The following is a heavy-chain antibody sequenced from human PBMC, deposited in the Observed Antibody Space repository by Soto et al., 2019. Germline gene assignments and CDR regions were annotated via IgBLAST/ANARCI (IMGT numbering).Heavy chain of an antibody. D-gene: IGHD4-17*01. CDR1: GDSISSSSW. Sequence: QVQLQESGPGLVKPSGTLSLTCAVSGDSISSSSWWTWVRQPPGKGLEWIGEIYHSGSTNYNPSLKSRVTIALDKSRNVLSLNLSSVTAADTALYSCARAAIDYDGNSRRPSDLWGQGTMVTVSS. J-gene: IGHJ3*01. CDR2: IYHSGST. V-gene: IGHV4-4*02. CDR3: ARAAIDYDGNSRRPSDL.